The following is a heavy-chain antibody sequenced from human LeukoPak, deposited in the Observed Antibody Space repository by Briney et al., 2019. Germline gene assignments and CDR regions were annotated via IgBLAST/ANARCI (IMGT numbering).Heavy chain of an antibody. CDR1: GFTFSSYA. CDR2: ISGSGGST. Sequence: GGSLRLSCAASGFTFSSYAMSWVRQAPGKGLEWVSAISGSGGSTYYADSVKGRFTISRDNSKNTLYLQMNSLRAEDTAVYYCAKAYCSSTSCPLDYWGQGTLATVSS. CDR3: AKAYCSSTSCPLDY. V-gene: IGHV3-23*01. D-gene: IGHD2-2*01. J-gene: IGHJ4*02.